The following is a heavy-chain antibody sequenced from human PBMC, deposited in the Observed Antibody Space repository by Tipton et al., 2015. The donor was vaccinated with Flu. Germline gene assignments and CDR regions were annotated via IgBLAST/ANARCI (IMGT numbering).Heavy chain of an antibody. CDR1: GGSISSSSYY. CDR2: IYYSGST. Sequence: TLSLTCTVSGGSISSSSYYWGWIRQPPGKGLEWIGSIYYSGSTYYNPSLKSRVTISVDTSKNQFSLKLSSVTAADTAVYYCARYGRSGWYRYWGQGTLVTVSS. D-gene: IGHD6-13*01. CDR3: ARYGRSGWYRY. J-gene: IGHJ4*02. V-gene: IGHV4-39*01.